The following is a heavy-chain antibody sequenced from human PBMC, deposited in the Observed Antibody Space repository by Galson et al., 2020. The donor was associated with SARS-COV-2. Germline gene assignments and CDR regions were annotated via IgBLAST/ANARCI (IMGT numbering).Heavy chain of an antibody. CDR2: IYYSGST. V-gene: IGHV4-30-4*07. CDR1: GGSISSGGYS. J-gene: IGHJ5*02. Sequence: SETLSLTCAVSGGSISSGGYSWSWIRQPPGKGLEWIGYIYYSGSTYYNPSLKSRVTISVDTSKNQFSLKLSSVTAADTAVYYCARGRQGSSSWYYWFDPWGQGTLVTVSS. D-gene: IGHD6-13*01. CDR3: ARGRQGSSSWYYWFDP.